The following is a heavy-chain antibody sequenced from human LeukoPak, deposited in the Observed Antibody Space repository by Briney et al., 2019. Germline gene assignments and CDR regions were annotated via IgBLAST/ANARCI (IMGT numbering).Heavy chain of an antibody. J-gene: IGHJ3*01. V-gene: IGHV3-53*01. CDR1: GFTVSSNY. D-gene: IGHD1-26*01. CDR3: ARDLSLVGANCGAFDV. Sequence: GGSLRLSCAASGFTVSSNYMSWVRQAPGKGLEWVSVIYSGGSTYYADSVRGRFIISRGNSKNTLYVQMNSLRVEDTAVYYCARDLSLVGANCGAFDVWGQGTMVTVSS. CDR2: IYSGGST.